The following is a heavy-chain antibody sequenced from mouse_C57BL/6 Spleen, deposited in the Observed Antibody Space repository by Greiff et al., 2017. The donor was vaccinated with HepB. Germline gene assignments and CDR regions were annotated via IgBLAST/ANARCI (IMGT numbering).Heavy chain of an antibody. V-gene: IGHV1-50*01. CDR2: IDPSDSYT. CDR1: GYTFTSYW. J-gene: IGHJ2*01. D-gene: IGHD1-1*01. Sequence: QVQLQQPGAELVKPGASVKLSCKASGYTFTSYWMQWVKQRPGQGLEWIGEIDPSDSYTNYNQKFKGKATLTVDTSSSTAYMQLSSLTSEDSAVYYCARPGGYGSSSWFAYWGQGTTLTVSS. CDR3: ARPGGYGSSSWFAY.